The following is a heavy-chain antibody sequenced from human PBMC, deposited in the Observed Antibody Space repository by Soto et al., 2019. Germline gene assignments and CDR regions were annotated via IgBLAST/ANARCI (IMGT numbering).Heavy chain of an antibody. CDR3: VRSMIIVVRLIGLDY. J-gene: IGHJ4*02. Sequence: QVQLVESGGGVVQPGWSLRLSCGASGFTFRSYAMHWVRQTPGKGLEWVAVISYDGSNKHYADSVKGRFSISRDNAKNMLYLQMYSLSSEDTAVYYCVRSMIIVVRLIGLDYWGQGTLVSVSS. V-gene: IGHV3-30-3*01. CDR1: GFTFRSYA. CDR2: ISYDGSNK. D-gene: IGHD3-22*01.